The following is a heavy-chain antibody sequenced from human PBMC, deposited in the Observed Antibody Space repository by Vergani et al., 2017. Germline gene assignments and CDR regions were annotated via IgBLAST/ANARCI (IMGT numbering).Heavy chain of an antibody. CDR2: INAGNGNT. V-gene: IGHV1-3*01. Sequence: QVQLVQSGAEVKKPGASVKVSCKASGYTFTSYAMHWVRQAPGQRLEWMGWINAGNGNTKYSQKFQGRVTITADESTSTAYMELSRLRSDDTAVYYCARENGYYGSGYLTYLVDGAVFDYWGQGTLVTVSS. J-gene: IGHJ4*02. CDR3: ARENGYYGSGYLTYLVDGAVFDY. D-gene: IGHD3-10*01. CDR1: GYTFTSYA.